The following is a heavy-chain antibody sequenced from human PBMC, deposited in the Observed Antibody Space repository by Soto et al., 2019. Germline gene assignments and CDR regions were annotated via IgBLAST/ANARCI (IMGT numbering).Heavy chain of an antibody. V-gene: IGHV3-30*18. CDR1: GFTFSNYG. CDR2: ISYDGSNK. CDR3: AKGDWFDP. Sequence: QVQLVESGGGVVQPGRSLRLSCAASGFTFSNYGIHWVRQAPGKGLEWVAVISYDGSNKYYADSVKGRFTISRDNSTNKLYLQMNSLRAEDTAVYYCAKGDWFDPWGQGTLVTVSS. J-gene: IGHJ5*02.